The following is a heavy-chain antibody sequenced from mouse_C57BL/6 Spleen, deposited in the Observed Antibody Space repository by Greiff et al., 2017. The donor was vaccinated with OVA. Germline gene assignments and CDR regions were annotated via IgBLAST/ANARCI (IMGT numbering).Heavy chain of an antibody. J-gene: IGHJ4*01. CDR2: IWGDGST. D-gene: IGHD2-4*01. CDR1: GFSLTSYG. Sequence: VKVVESGPGLVAPSQSLSITCTVSGFSLTSYGVSWVRQPPGKGLEWLGVIWGDGSTNYHSALISRLSISKDNSKSQVFLKLNSLQTDDTATYYCATYDYDEESTAMDYWGQGTSVTVSS. V-gene: IGHV2-3*01. CDR3: ATYDYDEESTAMDY.